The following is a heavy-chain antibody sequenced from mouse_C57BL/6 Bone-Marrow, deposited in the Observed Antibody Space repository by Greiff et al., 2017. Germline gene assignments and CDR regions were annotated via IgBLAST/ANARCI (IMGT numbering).Heavy chain of an antibody. J-gene: IGHJ1*03. CDR2: ISAGGSYT. CDR1: GFTFSSYA. V-gene: IGHV5-4*01. D-gene: IGHD1-1*01. Sequence: EVKLMESGGGLVKPGGSLKLSCAASGFTFSSYAMPWVRQTPEKRLEWVATISAGGSYTYYPHNVKGRSTISRDNAKSTPYLQMSLLTSEDSAMYYCARDQDGSSYWYFDVWGTGTTVTVSS. CDR3: ARDQDGSSYWYFDV.